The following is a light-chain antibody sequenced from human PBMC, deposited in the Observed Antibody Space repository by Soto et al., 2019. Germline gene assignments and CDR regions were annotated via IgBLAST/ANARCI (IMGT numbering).Light chain of an antibody. CDR3: NSYSTSSTPYV. J-gene: IGLJ1*01. Sequence: QSVLTQPASVSGSPGQSITISCTGTSSDIGDYHYVSWYQLLPGKAPKLLIYDVTNRPSGVSNRFSGSKSGNTASLTISGLQAEDEADYYCNSYSTSSTPYVFGTGTKVTVL. CDR2: DVT. CDR1: SSDIGDYHY. V-gene: IGLV2-14*03.